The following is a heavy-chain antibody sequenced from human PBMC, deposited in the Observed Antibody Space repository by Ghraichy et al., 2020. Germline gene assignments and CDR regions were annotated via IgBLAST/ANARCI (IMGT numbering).Heavy chain of an antibody. J-gene: IGHJ3*02. CDR2: ISWNSGSI. Sequence: SLNISCAASGFTFDDYAMHWVRQAPGKGLEWVSGISWNSGSIGYADSVKGRFTISRDNAKNSLYLQMNSLRAEDTALYYCAKGRFLEVYWGAFDIWGQGTMVTVSS. CDR1: GFTFDDYA. CDR3: AKGRFLEVYWGAFDI. D-gene: IGHD3-3*01. V-gene: IGHV3-9*01.